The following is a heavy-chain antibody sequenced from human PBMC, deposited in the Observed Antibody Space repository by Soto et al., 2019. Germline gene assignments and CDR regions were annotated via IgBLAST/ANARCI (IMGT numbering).Heavy chain of an antibody. Sequence: QVQLQESGPGLVKPSETLSLTCIVSGGSISSYYWSWIRQPPGKGLEWIGYIYYSGSTKYNPSLKIRVTISVDTSKNQFSLKLNSVSAADTAVYYCARGSSESPRRWFDPWGQGTLVTVSS. CDR2: IYYSGST. J-gene: IGHJ5*02. CDR3: ARGSSESPRRWFDP. D-gene: IGHD2-2*01. V-gene: IGHV4-59*01. CDR1: GGSISSYY.